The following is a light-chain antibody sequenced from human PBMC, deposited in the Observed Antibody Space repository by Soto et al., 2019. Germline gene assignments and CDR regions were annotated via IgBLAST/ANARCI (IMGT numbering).Light chain of an antibody. J-gene: IGLJ2*01. Sequence: QPVLTQSPSASASLGASVKLTCTLSSGYNNYAIAWHQQQPEKGPRYLMTLNSDGSHSKGDGIPDRFSGSSSGAERYLTIASHQSEDEADYYCQTWGTGTWVFGGGTKVTVL. CDR2: LNSDGSH. CDR1: SGYNNYA. CDR3: QTWGTGTWV. V-gene: IGLV4-69*01.